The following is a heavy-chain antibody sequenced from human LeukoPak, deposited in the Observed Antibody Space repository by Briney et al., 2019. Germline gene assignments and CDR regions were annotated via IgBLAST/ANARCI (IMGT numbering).Heavy chain of an antibody. Sequence: GGSLRLSCAASGFTFNASCMNWVRQAPGRGLEWVANINQDGSEKHFLGSVKGRFTISRDNTKNSLYLQMNSLRAEDTAVYYCLSRYGAYWGQGTLVTVSS. CDR2: INQDGSEK. CDR3: LSRYGAY. CDR1: GFTFNASC. J-gene: IGHJ4*02. D-gene: IGHD5/OR15-5a*01. V-gene: IGHV3-7*01.